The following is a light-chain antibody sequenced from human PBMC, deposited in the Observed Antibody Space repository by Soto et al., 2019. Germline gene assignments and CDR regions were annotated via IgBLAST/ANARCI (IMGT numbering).Light chain of an antibody. CDR1: SSDIGAGYD. V-gene: IGLV1-40*01. CDR2: SNI. CDR3: HSYDSSLGGSKGV. Sequence: QSVLTQPPSMSGAPGQRVTISCTGSSSDIGAGYDVHWYQQFPGTAPKLLIYSNINRPSGVPDRFSGSKSDTSASLAITGLQAEDEADYYCHSYDSSLGGSKGVFGGGTQLTVL. J-gene: IGLJ3*02.